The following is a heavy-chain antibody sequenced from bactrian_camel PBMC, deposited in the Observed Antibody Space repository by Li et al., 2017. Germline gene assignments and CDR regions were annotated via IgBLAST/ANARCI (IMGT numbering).Heavy chain of an antibody. Sequence: VQLVESGGGSVQAGGSLRLSCQVSGYMSGRNCMGWFRQAPGNECELVSSISSDGSTYYKDSVKGRFTISQDNSAKMVTLQMNNLEPEDTAVYYCGVDLGLRRDAACDGMDYGGKGTQVTVS. J-gene: IGHJ7*01. D-gene: IGHD5*01. CDR1: GYMSGRNC. CDR2: ISSDGST. V-gene: IGHV3S55*01.